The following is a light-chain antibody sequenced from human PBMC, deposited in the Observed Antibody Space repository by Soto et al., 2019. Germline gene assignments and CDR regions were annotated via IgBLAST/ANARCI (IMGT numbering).Light chain of an antibody. J-gene: IGKJ1*01. CDR1: HYISMW. CDR3: QQYYSYPWT. Sequence: DIQLTQSPSALSASVGDRVSFTCRASHYISMWLAWYQQRPGKAPKXLISKASSLESGAPSRFSGSGSGTECTLTISSLQPEDVRTYYCQQYYSYPWTLGRGTKVDIK. V-gene: IGKV1-5*03. CDR2: KAS.